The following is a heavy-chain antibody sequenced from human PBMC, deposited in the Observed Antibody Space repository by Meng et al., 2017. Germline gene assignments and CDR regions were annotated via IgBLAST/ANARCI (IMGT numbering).Heavy chain of an antibody. Sequence: SCAASGFTFSSYAMHWVRQAPGKGLEWVAVISYDGSNKYYADSVKGRFTISRDNSKNTLYLQMNSLRAEDTAVYYCARGLAYSSSWYWFDYWGQGTLVTVSS. J-gene: IGHJ4*02. D-gene: IGHD6-13*01. CDR2: ISYDGSNK. V-gene: IGHV3-30*01. CDR1: GFTFSSYA. CDR3: ARGLAYSSSWYWFDY.